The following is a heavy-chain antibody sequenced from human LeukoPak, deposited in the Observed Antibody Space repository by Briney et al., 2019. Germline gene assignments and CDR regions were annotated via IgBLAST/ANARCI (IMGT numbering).Heavy chain of an antibody. V-gene: IGHV4-39*07. CDR2: IYYSGST. CDR1: GGSISSSSYY. J-gene: IGHJ4*02. D-gene: IGHD3-3*01. CDR3: ARIFGVAIPTGY. Sequence: SETLSLTCSVSGGSISSSSYYWGWIRQPPGKGLEWIGNIYYSGSTYYIPSLKSRVTISVDTSKNQFYLKLSSVTAADTAVYYCARIFGVAIPTGYWGQGTLVTVSS.